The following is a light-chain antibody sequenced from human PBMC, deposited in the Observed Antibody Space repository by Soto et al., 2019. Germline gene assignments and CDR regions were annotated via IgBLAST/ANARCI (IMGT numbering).Light chain of an antibody. CDR1: SSDVGGYNY. J-gene: IGLJ1*01. V-gene: IGLV2-14*01. Sequence: QSVLTQPASVSGSPGQSITISGTGTSSDVGGYNYVSWYQQHPGKAPKLMIYEVSNRPSGVSNPFSGSKSGNTASLTISGLQAEEEADYYCSSYTSSSPPYVFGIGTKLAVL. CDR3: SSYTSSSPPYV. CDR2: EVS.